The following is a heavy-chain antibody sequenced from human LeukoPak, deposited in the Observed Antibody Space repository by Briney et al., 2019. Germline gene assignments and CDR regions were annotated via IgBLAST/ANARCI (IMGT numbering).Heavy chain of an antibody. CDR2: IVVGSGNT. J-gene: IGHJ3*02. CDR3: ARDPYDSSGYYYGDAFDI. V-gene: IGHV1-58*02. D-gene: IGHD3-22*01. Sequence: GTSVKVSCKASGFTFTSSAMQWVRQARGQRLEWIGWIVVGSGNTNYAQKFQERVTITRDMSTSTAYMELSRLRSDDTAVYYCARDPYDSSGYYYGDAFDIWGQGTMVTVSS. CDR1: GFTFTSSA.